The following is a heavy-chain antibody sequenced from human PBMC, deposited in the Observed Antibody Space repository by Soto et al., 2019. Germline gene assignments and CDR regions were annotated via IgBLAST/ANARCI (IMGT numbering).Heavy chain of an antibody. Sequence: TLSLTCTVSGGSISSGGYYWSWIRQHPGKGLEWIGYIYYSGRTYYNPSLHSRVSIAVDTTENQFSLKLTSVTAADTSVYYCARGSFSSSSSWYDPWGRGTLVTVSS. V-gene: IGHV4-31*03. CDR3: ARGSFSSSSSWYDP. CDR2: IYYSGRT. J-gene: IGHJ5*02. CDR1: GGSISSGGYY. D-gene: IGHD6-6*01.